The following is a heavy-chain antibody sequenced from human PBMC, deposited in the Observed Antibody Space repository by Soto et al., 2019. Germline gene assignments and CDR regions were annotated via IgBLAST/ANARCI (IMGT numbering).Heavy chain of an antibody. CDR1: GGSISSYY. V-gene: IGHV4-59*01. CDR2: IYYSGST. D-gene: IGHD5-12*01. Sequence: PSETLSLTCTVSGGSISSYYCSWIRQPPGKGLEWIGYIYYSGSTNYNPSLKSRVTISVDTSKNQFSLKLSSVTAADTAVYYCTRSLVATIHYYYYGMDVWGQGTTVTVSS. CDR3: TRSLVATIHYYYYGMDV. J-gene: IGHJ6*02.